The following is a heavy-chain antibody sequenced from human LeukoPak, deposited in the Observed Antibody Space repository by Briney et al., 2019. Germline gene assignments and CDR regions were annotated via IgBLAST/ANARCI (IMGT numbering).Heavy chain of an antibody. CDR2: IYYSGST. Sequence: NASETLSLTCTVSGGSISSSSYYWGWIRQPPGKGLEWIGSIYYSGSTYYNPSLKSRVTISVDTSKNQFSLKLSSVTAADTAVYYCAREGRDFWSGYYLALDYWGQGTLVTVSS. V-gene: IGHV4-39*07. J-gene: IGHJ4*02. CDR3: AREGRDFWSGYYLALDY. D-gene: IGHD3-3*01. CDR1: GGSISSSSYY.